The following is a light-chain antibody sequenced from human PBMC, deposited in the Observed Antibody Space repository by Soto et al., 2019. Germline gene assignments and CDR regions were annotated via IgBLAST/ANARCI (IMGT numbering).Light chain of an antibody. J-gene: IGKJ1*01. CDR1: QSVSSRY. V-gene: IGKV3-20*01. CDR3: QQYGSSPRT. Sequence: IVLTHSPGTLSLSPGEIATLSCRASQSVSSRYIAWYQQKPGQAPRLLIYGASSRATGIPDRFSGSGSGTNFILTISRLEPEDFAVYYCQQYGSSPRTFGQGTKVDIK. CDR2: GAS.